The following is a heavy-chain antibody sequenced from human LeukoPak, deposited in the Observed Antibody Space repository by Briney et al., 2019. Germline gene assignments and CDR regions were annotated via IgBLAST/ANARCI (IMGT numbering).Heavy chain of an antibody. Sequence: ASVKVSCKASGYTFTSDGVSWVRQAPGQGLEWMGWISTYNGNTHYAQNIQGRVTMTADVSTSTAYMELKSLRSDDAAVYYCARDPSLDYGDFYDYWGQGTLVTVSS. CDR1: GYTFTSDG. CDR3: ARDPSLDYGDFYDY. J-gene: IGHJ4*02. CDR2: ISTYNGNT. D-gene: IGHD4-17*01. V-gene: IGHV1-18*01.